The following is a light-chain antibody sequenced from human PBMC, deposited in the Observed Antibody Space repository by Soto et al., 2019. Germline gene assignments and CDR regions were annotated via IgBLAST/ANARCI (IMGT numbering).Light chain of an antibody. Sequence: EIVLTQSPGTLSLTPGERATLSCRASKSVSSSYFAWYQQKPGQAPRLLISETSNRATGIPARFSGSGSGTDFTLTISSLEPEDLAVYYCQQRSNWPRTFGQGTKVDIK. CDR1: KSVSSSY. J-gene: IGKJ1*01. CDR2: ETS. CDR3: QQRSNWPRT. V-gene: IGKV3D-20*02.